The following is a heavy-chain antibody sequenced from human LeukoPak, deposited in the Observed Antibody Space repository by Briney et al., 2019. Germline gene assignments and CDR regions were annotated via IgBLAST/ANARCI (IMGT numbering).Heavy chain of an antibody. CDR2: IKQDGSEK. V-gene: IGHV3-7*01. D-gene: IGHD6-13*01. CDR3: AREPGYSSSWYLYYYYYMDV. J-gene: IGHJ6*03. Sequence: GGSLRLSCAASGFTLSSYGMSWVRQAPGKGLEWVANIKQDGSEKYYVDSVKGRFTISRDNAKNSLYLQMNSLRAEDTAVYYCAREPGYSSSWYLYYYYYMDVWGKGTTVTISS. CDR1: GFTLSSYG.